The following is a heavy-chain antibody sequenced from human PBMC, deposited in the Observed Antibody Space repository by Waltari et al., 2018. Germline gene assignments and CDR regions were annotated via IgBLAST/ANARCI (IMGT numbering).Heavy chain of an antibody. CDR3: AGCETYYDFWSGYYTAYYYYYMDV. D-gene: IGHD3-3*01. CDR2: IIPIVGTA. Sequence: QVQLVQSGAEVKKPGSSVKVSCKASGGTFSSYAISWVRQAPGQGLEWMGGIIPIVGTANYAQKFQGRVTITADKSTSTAYMELSSLRSEDTAVYYCAGCETYYDFWSGYYTAYYYYYMDVWGKGTTVTVSS. V-gene: IGHV1-69*14. CDR1: GGTFSSYA. J-gene: IGHJ6*03.